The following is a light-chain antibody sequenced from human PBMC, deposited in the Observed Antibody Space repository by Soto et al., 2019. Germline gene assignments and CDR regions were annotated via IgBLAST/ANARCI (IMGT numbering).Light chain of an antibody. CDR3: QQYNNWPFS. V-gene: IGKV3-15*01. CDR2: DVS. CDR1: QGVTTN. J-gene: IGKJ5*01. Sequence: EIVMTQSPASLSVSPGERVTLSCRAGQGVTTNFAWYQQKSGQSPRLLIYDVSTRATGVPARFSGTGSETDFTLTISGLQSEDSAVYFRQQYNNWPFSFGQGTRLEIK.